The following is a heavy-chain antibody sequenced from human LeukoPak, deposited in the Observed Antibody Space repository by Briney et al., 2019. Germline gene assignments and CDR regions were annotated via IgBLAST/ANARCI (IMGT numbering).Heavy chain of an antibody. Sequence: ASVKVSCKASGGTFSSYAISWVRQAPAQGLEWMGRIIPILGIANYAQKFQGRVTITADKSTSTAYMELSSLRSEDTAVYYCARDKSKAYSSSPPLGWGQGTLVTVSS. D-gene: IGHD6-6*01. CDR2: IIPILGIA. J-gene: IGHJ4*02. CDR3: ARDKSKAYSSSPPLG. CDR1: GGTFSSYA. V-gene: IGHV1-69*04.